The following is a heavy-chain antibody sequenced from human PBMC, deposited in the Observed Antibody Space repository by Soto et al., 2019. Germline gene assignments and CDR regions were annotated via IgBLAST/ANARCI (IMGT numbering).Heavy chain of an antibody. CDR3: ARDILFREYYYGMDV. CDR2: ISGNNGNT. V-gene: IGHV1-18*01. CDR1: GYSFSSFG. D-gene: IGHD2-21*01. Sequence: ASVKVSCKASGYSFSSFGISWLRQAPGQGPEWMGWISGNNGNTNYAQKFQGRVTVTTDTSTTTAYMELRSLKSEDTAVYYCARDILFREYYYGMDVWGQGTTVTVSS. J-gene: IGHJ6*02.